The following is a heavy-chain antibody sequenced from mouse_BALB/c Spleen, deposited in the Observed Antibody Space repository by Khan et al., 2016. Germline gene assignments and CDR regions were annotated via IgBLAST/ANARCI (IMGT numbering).Heavy chain of an antibody. CDR3: ARGNSYYDYDY. CDR1: GYTFTTYW. CDR2: IYPGDGDT. J-gene: IGHJ2*01. D-gene: IGHD2-4*01. Sequence: QQEGAELARPGASVKLSCKASGYTFTTYWMQWVKQRPGQGLEWIGAIYPGDGDTRYTQKFKGKATLTADKSSSTAYMQLSSLASEDSAVYYCARGNSYYDYDYWGQGTTLTVSS. V-gene: IGHV1-87*01.